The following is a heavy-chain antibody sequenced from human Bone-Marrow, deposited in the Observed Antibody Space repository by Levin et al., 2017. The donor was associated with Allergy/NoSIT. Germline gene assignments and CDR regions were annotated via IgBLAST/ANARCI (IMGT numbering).Heavy chain of an antibody. CDR3: ARFSYYESSVGYFDY. CDR2: IYPGDSDT. D-gene: IGHD3-22*01. J-gene: IGHJ4*02. Sequence: GESLKISCKGSGYSFTTFWIGWVRQMPGKGLEWVGIIYPGDSDTRYSPSFQGQVTISDDKSISTAYLQWSSLKASDTAMDYCARFSYYESSVGYFDYWGQGTLVTVSS. CDR1: GYSFTTFW. V-gene: IGHV5-51*01.